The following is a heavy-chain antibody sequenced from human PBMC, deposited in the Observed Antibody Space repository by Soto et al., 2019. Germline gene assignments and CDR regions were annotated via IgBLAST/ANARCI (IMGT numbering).Heavy chain of an antibody. CDR3: ASQQLASYYYGMDV. CDR1: GGSISSSSYY. V-gene: IGHV4-39*01. CDR2: IYYSGST. D-gene: IGHD6-13*01. J-gene: IGHJ6*02. Sequence: PSETLSLTCTVSGGSISSSSYYWCWIRQPPGKGLEWIGSIYYSGSTYYNPSLKSRVTISVDTSKNQFSLKLSSLTAADTAVYYCASQQLASYYYGMDVWGQGTTVTVSS.